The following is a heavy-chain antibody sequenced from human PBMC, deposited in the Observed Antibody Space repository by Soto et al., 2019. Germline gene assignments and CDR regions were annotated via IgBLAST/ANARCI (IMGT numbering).Heavy chain of an antibody. D-gene: IGHD4-4*01. J-gene: IGHJ6*02. CDR2: IYYSGST. CDR3: ARDLLGGPYSKDSYYGMDV. V-gene: IGHV4-59*01. Sequence: PETLSLTYTGSGGSISRCSWSWSRQPPGKGLEWIGYIYYSGSTNYNPSLKSRVTISVDTSKNQFSLKLSSVTAADTAVYYCARDLLGGPYSKDSYYGMDVWGQGTTVT. CDR1: GGSISRCS.